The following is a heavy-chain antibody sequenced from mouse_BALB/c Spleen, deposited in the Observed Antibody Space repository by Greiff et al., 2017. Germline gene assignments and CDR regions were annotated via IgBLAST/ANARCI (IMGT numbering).Heavy chain of an antibody. D-gene: IGHD1-1*01. CDR2: ISNGGGST. CDR3: ARHEDYYGSSYVAAMDY. CDR1: GFTFSSYT. J-gene: IGHJ4*01. Sequence: EVKLMESGGGLVQPGGSLKLSCAASGFTFSSYTMSWVRQTPEKRLEWVAYISNGGGSTYYPDTVKGRFTISRDNAKNTLYLQMSSLKSEDTAMYYCARHEDYYGSSYVAAMDYWGQGTSVTVSS. V-gene: IGHV5-12-2*01.